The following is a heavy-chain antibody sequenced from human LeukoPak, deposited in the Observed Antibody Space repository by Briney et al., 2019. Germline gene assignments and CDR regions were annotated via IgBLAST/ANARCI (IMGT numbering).Heavy chain of an antibody. CDR1: GFTFISCS. D-gene: IGHD6-13*01. V-gene: IGHV3-23*01. Sequence: GGSLRLSCAVSGFTFISCSMSWVRQAPGKGLEWVSGINNIGDSIYYADSAKGRFTISRDNSKNTLYLQMNSLRAEDTAVYYCAKAFHYSNTWYDYWGQGTLVTVSS. CDR3: AKAFHYSNTWYDY. CDR2: INNIGDSI. J-gene: IGHJ4*02.